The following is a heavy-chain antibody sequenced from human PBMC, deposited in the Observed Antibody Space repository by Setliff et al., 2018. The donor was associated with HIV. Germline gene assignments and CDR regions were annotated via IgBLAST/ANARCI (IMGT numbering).Heavy chain of an antibody. CDR1: GGSISSCSYY. J-gene: IGHJ4*02. CDR2: IYTSGST. CDR3: TRTYSGSPDY. D-gene: IGHD1-26*01. V-gene: IGHV4-61*02. Sequence: SETLSLTCTVSGGSISSCSYYWNWIRQPAGKGLEWIGRIYTSGSTNYNPSLKSRVTISVDTSKNQFSLKLSSVTAADTAVYYCTRTYSGSPDYWGQGTLVTVSS.